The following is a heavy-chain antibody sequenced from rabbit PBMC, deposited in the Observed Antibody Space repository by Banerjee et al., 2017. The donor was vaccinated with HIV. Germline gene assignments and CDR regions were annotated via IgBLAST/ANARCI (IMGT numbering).Heavy chain of an antibody. V-gene: IGHV1S45*01. J-gene: IGHJ4*01. Sequence: QEQLVESGGGLVQPGRSLTLSCKASGFSFSHKYVVCWVRQAPGKGLEWIACINTSSDNTGYATWAKGRFTISKTSSTTVTLQMTSLTAADTATYLCARDLAGVIGWNFNLWAQAPSSPS. CDR2: INTSSDNT. D-gene: IGHD4-1*01. CDR1: GFSFSHKYV. CDR3: ARDLAGVIGWNFNL.